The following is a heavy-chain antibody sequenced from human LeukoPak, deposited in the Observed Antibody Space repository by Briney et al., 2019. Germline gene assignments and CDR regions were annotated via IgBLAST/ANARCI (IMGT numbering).Heavy chain of an antibody. CDR2: IYYSGNT. CDR1: GGSISSSDYY. CDR3: ARVGDWNDLVY. V-gene: IGHV4-39*07. J-gene: IGHJ4*02. D-gene: IGHD1-1*01. Sequence: KPSETLSLTCTVSGGSISSSDYYWGWIRQPPGKGLEWIGSIYYSGNTYYNPSLKSRVTISVDTSKNQFSLKLSSVTAADTAVYYCARVGDWNDLVYWGQGILVTVSS.